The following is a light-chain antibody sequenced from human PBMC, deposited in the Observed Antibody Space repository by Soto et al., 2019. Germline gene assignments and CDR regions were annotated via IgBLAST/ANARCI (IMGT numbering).Light chain of an antibody. CDR1: QSVSNNY. CDR2: GAS. V-gene: IGKV3-20*01. Sequence: EIVLTQSPGTLSLSPGERATLSCRASQSVSNNYLAWYQQKPGQAPRLLIYGASTRATGIPARFSGSGSGTEFTLTISSLQSEDFAVYYCQQSSSSPITFGQGTRLEIK. CDR3: QQSSSSPIT. J-gene: IGKJ5*01.